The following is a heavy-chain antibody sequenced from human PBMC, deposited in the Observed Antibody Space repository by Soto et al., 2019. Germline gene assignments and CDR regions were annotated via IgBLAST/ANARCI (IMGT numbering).Heavy chain of an antibody. CDR3: VKDLNYSYGEYYFDY. V-gene: IGHV3-64D*06. J-gene: IGHJ4*02. CDR2: ISSNGGST. Sequence: LRLSCSASGFTFSSYAMHWVRQAPGKGLEYVSAISSNGGSTCYADSVKGRFTISRDNSKNTLYLQMSSLRAEDTAVYYCVKDLNYSYGEYYFDYWGQGTLVTVSS. D-gene: IGHD5-18*01. CDR1: GFTFSSYA.